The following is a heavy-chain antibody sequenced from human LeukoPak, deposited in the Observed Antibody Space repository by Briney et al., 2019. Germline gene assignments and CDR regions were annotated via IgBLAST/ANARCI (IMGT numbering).Heavy chain of an antibody. CDR2: VSGSGGST. J-gene: IGHJ4*02. Sequence: RPLRLSCAASGFTFSSYAMSWVRQAPGKGLEWVSSVSGSGGSTYYADSVKGRFTISRDNSKKTLYLQMNSLRAEDTAVYECAKDHLYSSSSSSEYWGQGTLVTVSS. D-gene: IGHD6-6*01. CDR1: GFTFSSYA. CDR3: AKDHLYSSSSSSEY. V-gene: IGHV3-23*01.